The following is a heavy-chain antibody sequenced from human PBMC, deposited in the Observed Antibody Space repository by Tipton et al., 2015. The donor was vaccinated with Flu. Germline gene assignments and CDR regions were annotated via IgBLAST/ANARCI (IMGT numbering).Heavy chain of an antibody. CDR2: ISGSGSNT. Sequence: CAASGFTFSNYAMSWVRQVPGKGLEWVSGISGSGSNTYNADSVKGRFTISRDNSKNTLYLQMNSLRAEDTAIYYCARAYSSNWYDYWGQGTLVTVSS. CDR1: GFTFSNYA. J-gene: IGHJ5*01. V-gene: IGHV3-23*01. D-gene: IGHD3-22*01. CDR3: ARAYSSNWYDY.